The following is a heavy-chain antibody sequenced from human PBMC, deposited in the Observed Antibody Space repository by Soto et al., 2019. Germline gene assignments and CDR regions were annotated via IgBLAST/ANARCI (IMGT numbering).Heavy chain of an antibody. D-gene: IGHD1-26*01. CDR2: ISSSSSYI. CDR1: GFTFSSYS. Sequence: EVQLVEAGGGLVKPGGSLRLSCAASGFTFSSYSMNWVRQAPGKGLEWVSSISSSSSYIYYADSVKGRFTISRDNAKNSLYLQMNSLRAEDTAVYYCARDSGSYYYYYGMDVWGQGTTVTVSS. J-gene: IGHJ6*02. CDR3: ARDSGSYYYYYGMDV. V-gene: IGHV3-21*01.